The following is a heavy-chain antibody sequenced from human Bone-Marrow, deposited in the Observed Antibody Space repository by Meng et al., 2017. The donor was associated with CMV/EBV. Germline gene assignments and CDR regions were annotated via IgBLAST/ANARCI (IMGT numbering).Heavy chain of an antibody. CDR1: GFTFSSYG. Sequence: GESLKISCAASGFTFSSYGMHWVRQAPGKGLEWVAFIRYDGSNKYYADSVKGRFTISRDNSKNTLYLQMNSLRAEDTAVYYCARDIVVVPAARYYYYYGMDVWGQGTTVTFSS. CDR2: IRYDGSNK. CDR3: ARDIVVVPAARYYYYYGMDV. V-gene: IGHV3-30*02. J-gene: IGHJ6*02. D-gene: IGHD2-2*01.